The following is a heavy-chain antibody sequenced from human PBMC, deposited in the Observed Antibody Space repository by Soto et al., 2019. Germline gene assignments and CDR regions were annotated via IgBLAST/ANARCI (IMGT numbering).Heavy chain of an antibody. CDR2: INPSGGST. CDR3: ASAGYDILTGRYYYGMDV. CDR1: GYTFTSYY. Sequence: ASVKVSCKASGYTFTSYYMHWVRQAPGQGLEWMGIINPSGGSTSYAQKFQGRVTMTRDTSTSTVYMELSSLRSEDTGVYYCASAGYDILTGRYYYGMDVWGQGTTVTVSS. D-gene: IGHD3-9*01. J-gene: IGHJ6*02. V-gene: IGHV1-46*01.